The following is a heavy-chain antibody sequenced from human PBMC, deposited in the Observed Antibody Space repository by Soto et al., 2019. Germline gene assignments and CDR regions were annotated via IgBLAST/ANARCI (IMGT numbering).Heavy chain of an antibody. J-gene: IGHJ6*02. CDR2: INPNSGGT. Sequence: ASVKVSCKASGYTFTGYYMHWVRQAPGQGLEWMGWINPNSGGTNYAQKFQGWVTMTRDTSISTAYMELSRLRSDDTAVYYCAREGSAAAGSSSYGMDVWGQGTKVTVYS. V-gene: IGHV1-2*04. CDR3: AREGSAAAGSSSYGMDV. CDR1: GYTFTGYY. D-gene: IGHD6-13*01.